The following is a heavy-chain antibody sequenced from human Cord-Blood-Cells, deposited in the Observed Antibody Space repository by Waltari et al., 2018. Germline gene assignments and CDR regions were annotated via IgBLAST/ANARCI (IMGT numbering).Heavy chain of an antibody. D-gene: IGHD6-6*01. J-gene: IGHJ3*02. CDR3: ARALTGSGQLVDAFDI. CDR2: IIHILGTA. CDR1: VGTFSSYS. V-gene: IGHV1-69*01. Sequence: QVQLVQPGAVVKKPGSSVKASCKASVGTFSSYSICWVRQLPGQGLEWMGGIIHILGTANYAQWLRGRVKIAADESTSRAYMEVSRLRSEDKAVYYCARALTGSGQLVDAFDIWGQGTMVTVSS.